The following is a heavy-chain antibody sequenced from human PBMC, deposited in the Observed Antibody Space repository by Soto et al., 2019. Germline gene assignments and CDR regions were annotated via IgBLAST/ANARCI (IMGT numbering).Heavy chain of an antibody. V-gene: IGHV3-15*07. J-gene: IGHJ6*02. CDR3: TTDLGSSWYAYYYGMDV. Sequence: GGSLRLSCAASGFTFSNAWMNWVRQASGKGLEWVGRIKSKTDGGTTDYAAPVKGRFTISRDDSKNTLYLQMNSLKTEDTAVYYCTTDLGSSWYAYYYGMDVWGQGTTVTVSS. D-gene: IGHD6-13*01. CDR2: IKSKTDGGTT. CDR1: GFTFSNAW.